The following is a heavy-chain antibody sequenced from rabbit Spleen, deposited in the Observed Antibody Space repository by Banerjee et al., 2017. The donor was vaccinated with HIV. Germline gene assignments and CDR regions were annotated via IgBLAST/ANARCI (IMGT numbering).Heavy chain of an antibody. V-gene: IGHV1S40*01. D-gene: IGHD6-1*01. CDR3: ARSYSGDAYAFAL. CDR1: GFSFSSSYW. Sequence: QSLEESGGGLVQPEGSLTLTCTASGFSFSSSYWMCWVRQAPGKGLEWIACIYAGSGRVTGYASWASGRFTISKTSSTTVTLQMTSLTVADTATYFCARSYSGDAYAFALWGPGTLVTVS. J-gene: IGHJ4*01. CDR2: IYAGSGRVT.